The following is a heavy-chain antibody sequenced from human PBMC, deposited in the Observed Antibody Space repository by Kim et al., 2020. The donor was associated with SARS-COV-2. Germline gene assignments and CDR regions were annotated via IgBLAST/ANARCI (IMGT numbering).Heavy chain of an antibody. CDR3: ARGPYSSSWFDY. J-gene: IGHJ4*02. V-gene: IGHV4-34*01. Sequence: NYNPSLKSRVTISVDTAKNQFSLKLSSVTAADTAVYYCARGPYSSSWFDYWGQGTLVTVSS. D-gene: IGHD6-13*01.